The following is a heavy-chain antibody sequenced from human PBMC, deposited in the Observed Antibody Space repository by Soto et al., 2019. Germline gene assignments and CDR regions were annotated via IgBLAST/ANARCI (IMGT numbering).Heavy chain of an antibody. CDR2: IGGTGTDT. D-gene: IGHD3-10*01. V-gene: IGHV3-23*01. CDR1: GFIFNNYA. Sequence: EVQLFESGGGLVQPGGSLRLSCRGSGFIFNNYAMRWVRQAPGKGLEWVSGIGGTGTDTHYADPVRGRFTTSRDNYTMYLQMTRLRVEDTGLYYCVKDAVPYNGVWDWFDPWGLGTLVTVSS. CDR3: VKDAVPYNGVWDWFDP. J-gene: IGHJ5*02.